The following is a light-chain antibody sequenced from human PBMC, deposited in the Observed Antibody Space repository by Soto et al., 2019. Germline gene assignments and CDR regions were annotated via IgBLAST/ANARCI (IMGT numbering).Light chain of an antibody. Sequence: DIQMTQSPSSLSASVGDRVTITCRASQSISSYLNWYQQKPGKAPKLLIYAASSLQSGVPSRFSGSGSGTDFTLTISSLQPEDFVTYHCQQSYSTPRTFGQGTRLDIK. CDR2: AAS. V-gene: IGKV1-39*01. J-gene: IGKJ1*01. CDR1: QSISSY. CDR3: QQSYSTPRT.